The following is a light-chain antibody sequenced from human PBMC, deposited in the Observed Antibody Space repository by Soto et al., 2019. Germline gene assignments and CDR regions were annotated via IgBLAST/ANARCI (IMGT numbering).Light chain of an antibody. Sequence: EIVLTQSPVTLSLSPGESATLSCRASQSVSSNYLAWYQQKAGQAPRVLIYVTSRRATGIPDRFSGSGSGRDFTLTISRLEPEDFAVYFCQHYGSSPLAFGGGTKVEIK. CDR2: VTS. CDR3: QHYGSSPLA. CDR1: QSVSSNY. J-gene: IGKJ4*01. V-gene: IGKV3-20*01.